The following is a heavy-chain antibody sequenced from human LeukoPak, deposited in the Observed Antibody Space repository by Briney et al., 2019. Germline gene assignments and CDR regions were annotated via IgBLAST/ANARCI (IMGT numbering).Heavy chain of an antibody. J-gene: IGHJ4*02. Sequence: PGGSLRLSCAASGFTFSSYAMSWVRQAPGKGLEWVSAISGTGGSTYYADSVKGRFAISRDNSKNTLYLQMNSLRAEDTAIYYCAKGLAAAATIDYWGREPWSPSPQ. D-gene: IGHD6-13*01. CDR2: ISGTGGST. CDR1: GFTFSSYA. V-gene: IGHV3-23*01. CDR3: AKGLAAAATIDY.